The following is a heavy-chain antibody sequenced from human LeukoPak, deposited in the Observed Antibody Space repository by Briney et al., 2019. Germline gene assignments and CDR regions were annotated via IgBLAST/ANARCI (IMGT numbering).Heavy chain of an antibody. V-gene: IGHV4-59*01. CDR3: ARHQGIIGLRGFDY. CDR1: GDSIRSSF. Sequence: SETLSLTCTVSGDSIRSSFWTWVRQPPGKGLEWIGYIFYSGSSNYNPSLRGRVTMSVDTSESQFSLKLNSVTAADTAVYYCARHQGIIGLRGFDYWGQGTLVTVSS. D-gene: IGHD3-16*01. CDR2: IFYSGSS. J-gene: IGHJ4*02.